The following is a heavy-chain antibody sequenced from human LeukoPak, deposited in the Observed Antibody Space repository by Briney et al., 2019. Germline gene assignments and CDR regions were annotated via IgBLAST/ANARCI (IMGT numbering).Heavy chain of an antibody. D-gene: IGHD3-16*02. V-gene: IGHV3-7*01. CDR2: IKQDGSEK. Sequence: GGSLRLSCAASGFTFSSYWMSWVRQAPGKGLEWVTNIKQDGSEKYYVDSVKGRFTISRDNAKNSLYLQMNSLRAEDTAVYYCARMTDLTITFGGVIVDDAFDIWGQGTMVTVSS. CDR1: GFTFSSYW. CDR3: ARMTDLTITFGGVIVDDAFDI. J-gene: IGHJ3*02.